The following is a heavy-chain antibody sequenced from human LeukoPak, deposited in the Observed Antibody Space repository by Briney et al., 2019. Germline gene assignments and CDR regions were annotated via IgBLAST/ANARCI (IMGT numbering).Heavy chain of an antibody. J-gene: IGHJ6*02. Sequence: TGGSLRLSCAASGFTFSSYSMNWVRQAPGKGLEWVSVIYSGGSTYYADSVKGRFTISRDNSKNTLYLQMNSLRAEDTAVYYCARDPYGRGRYGMDVWGQGTTVTVSS. D-gene: IGHD3-10*01. CDR3: ARDPYGRGRYGMDV. CDR1: GFTFSSYS. V-gene: IGHV3-66*01. CDR2: IYSGGST.